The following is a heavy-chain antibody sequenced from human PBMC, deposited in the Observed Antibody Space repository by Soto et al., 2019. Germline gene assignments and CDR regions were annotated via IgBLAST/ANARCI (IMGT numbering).Heavy chain of an antibody. V-gene: IGHV1-2*04. CDR2: INPNSGGT. CDR1: GYTFTGYY. CDR3: ARDPRSDCTNGVCYADYYGMDV. D-gene: IGHD2-8*01. Sequence: ASVKVSCKASGYTFTGYYMHWVRQAPGQGLEWMGWINPNSGGTNYAQKFQGWVTMTRDTSISTAYMELSRLRSDDTAVYYCARDPRSDCTNGVCYADYYGMDVWGQGTTVTV. J-gene: IGHJ6*02.